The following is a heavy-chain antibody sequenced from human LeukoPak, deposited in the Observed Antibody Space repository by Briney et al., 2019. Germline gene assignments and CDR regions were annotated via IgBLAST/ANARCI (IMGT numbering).Heavy chain of an antibody. CDR1: GFTFSSYA. CDR2: ISGSGGST. J-gene: IGHJ4*02. D-gene: IGHD3-22*01. CDR3: ANSRHYDVIFDY. V-gene: IGHV3-23*01. Sequence: GGSLRLSCAASGFTFSSYAMSWDRQAPGKGLEWVSAISGSGGSTYYADSVKGRFTISRDNSKNTLYLQMNSLRAEDAAVYYCANSRHYDVIFDYWGQGTLVTVSS.